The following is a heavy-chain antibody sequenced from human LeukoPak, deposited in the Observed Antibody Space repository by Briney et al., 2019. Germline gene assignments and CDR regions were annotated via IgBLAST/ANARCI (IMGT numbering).Heavy chain of an antibody. CDR3: ARDPENGGGFDY. V-gene: IGHV4-30-4*02. D-gene: IGHD3-16*01. J-gene: IGHJ4*02. Sequence: PSETLPLTCTVSGGSISSGDYYWSWIRQPPGKGLEWIGYIYYSGSTYYNPSLKSRVTISVDTSKNQFSLKLSSVTAADTAVYYCARDPENGGGFDYWGQGTLVTVSS. CDR2: IYYSGST. CDR1: GGSISSGDYY.